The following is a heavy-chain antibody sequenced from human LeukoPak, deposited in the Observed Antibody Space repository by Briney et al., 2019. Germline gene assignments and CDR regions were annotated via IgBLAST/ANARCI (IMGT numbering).Heavy chain of an antibody. V-gene: IGHV1-8*03. D-gene: IGHD3-22*01. J-gene: IGHJ4*02. CDR2: MNPNSGNT. CDR1: GYTFTSYD. CDR3: ARGPNLITMITPRAYYFDY. Sequence: ASVKVSCKASGYTFTSYDINWVRQATGQGLEWMGWMNPNSGNTGYAQKFQGRVTITRNTSISTAYMELSSLRSEDTAVYYCARGPNLITMITPRAYYFDYWGQGTLVTVSS.